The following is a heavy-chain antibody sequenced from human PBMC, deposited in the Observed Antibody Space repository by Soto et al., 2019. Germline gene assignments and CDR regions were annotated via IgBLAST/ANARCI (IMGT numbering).Heavy chain of an antibody. CDR3: ARGATFTIYEVPRIYYFGMDV. J-gene: IGHJ6*02. CDR2: INSDGSSA. D-gene: IGHD3-3*01. V-gene: IGHV3-74*01. CDR1: GFIFNSHW. Sequence: GGSLRLSCAASGFIFNSHWMHWVRQAPGKGLVWVSHINSDGSSATYADSVKGRFTISRDNAKNTLYLQMNSLRAEDTAIYYCARGATFTIYEVPRIYYFGMDVWGQGTTVTVSS.